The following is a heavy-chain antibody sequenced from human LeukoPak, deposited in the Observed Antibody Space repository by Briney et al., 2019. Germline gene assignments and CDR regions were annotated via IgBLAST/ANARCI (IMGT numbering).Heavy chain of an antibody. CDR2: IYYSGST. D-gene: IGHD3-10*01. Sequence: PSETLSLTCTVSGGSISSSSYYWGWIRQPPGKGLGWTGRIYYSGSTYYNPSLKSRVTISVDTSKNQFSLKLSSVTAADTAMYYCARAYYGSGSRVDYSATFDPWGQGTLVTVSS. V-gene: IGHV4-39*01. CDR3: ARAYYGSGSRVDYSATFDP. J-gene: IGHJ5*02. CDR1: GGSISSSSYY.